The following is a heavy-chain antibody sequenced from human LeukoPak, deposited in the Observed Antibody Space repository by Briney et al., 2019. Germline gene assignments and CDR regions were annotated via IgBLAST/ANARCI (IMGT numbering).Heavy chain of an antibody. D-gene: IGHD3-16*01. Sequence: GGSLRLSCAASGFTFDDYAMHWVRQAPGKGLEWVSLISWDGGSTYYADSVKGRFTISRDNSKNSLYLQMNSLRAEDTALYYCAVGGRGPKINCYYMYVWGKGTTVTVSS. V-gene: IGHV3-43D*03. CDR1: GFTFDDYA. J-gene: IGHJ6*03. CDR3: AVGGRGPKINCYYMYV. CDR2: ISWDGGST.